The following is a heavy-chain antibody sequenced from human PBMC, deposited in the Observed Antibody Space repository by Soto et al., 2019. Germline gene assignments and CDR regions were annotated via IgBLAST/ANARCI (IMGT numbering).Heavy chain of an antibody. CDR2: LSYDGSNE. CDR1: SFAFGSYA. V-gene: IGHV3-30*18. J-gene: IGHJ4*02. CDR3: AKDTYFRESSRYSVFAY. D-gene: IGHD3-22*01. Sequence: GVSRRLDCEASSFAFGSYASQWVRQAPGEGLEWVAHLSYDGSNEHYTDSVKGRFTISRDNSKNMVFLHMNSLRPEDTAVYHCAKDTYFRESSRYSVFAYWGQGT.